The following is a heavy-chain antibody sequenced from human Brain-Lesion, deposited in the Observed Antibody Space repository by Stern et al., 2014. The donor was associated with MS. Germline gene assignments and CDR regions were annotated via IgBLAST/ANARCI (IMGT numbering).Heavy chain of an antibody. CDR1: GGSIGRSSYY. CDR2: IFYTGST. Sequence: VQLQESGPGLVKPSETLSLTCTVSGGSIGRSSYYWGWVRQPPGKGLEWIGNIFYTGSTFYHPSLQRRVTITVATFNKHFSPRINSVTAADTAVYYCARGAGVFDSWGQGTLVTVSP. D-gene: IGHD6-19*01. V-gene: IGHV4-39*02. CDR3: ARGAGVFDS. J-gene: IGHJ4*02.